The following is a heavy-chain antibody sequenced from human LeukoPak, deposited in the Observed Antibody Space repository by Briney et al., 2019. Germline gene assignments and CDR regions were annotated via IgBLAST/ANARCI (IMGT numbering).Heavy chain of an antibody. V-gene: IGHV3-21*01. CDR3: ARDMDGYFDY. J-gene: IGHJ4*02. CDR1: EFTFTSYN. D-gene: IGHD3-10*01. Sequence: GGSLRLSCAASEFTFTSYNMNWVRQAPGKGLEWVSCISSSSSYMYYADSVKGRFTISRDNATNSLYLQMNSLRAEDTAVYHCARDMDGYFDYWGQGTLVTVSS. CDR2: ISSSSSYM.